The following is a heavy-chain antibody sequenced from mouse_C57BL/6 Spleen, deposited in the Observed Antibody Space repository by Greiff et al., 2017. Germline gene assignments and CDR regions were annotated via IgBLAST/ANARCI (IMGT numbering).Heavy chain of an antibody. CDR2: IDPNSGGT. D-gene: IGHD2-14*01. J-gene: IGHJ4*01. Sequence: QVQLQQPGAELVKPGASVKLSCKASGYTFTSYWMHWVKQRPGRGLEWIGRIDPNSGGTKYNEKFKSKATLTVDKPSSTAYLQLSSLTSEDTAIYYCASPYERFNYYAMDYWGQGTSVTVSS. CDR1: GYTFTSYW. CDR3: ASPYERFNYYAMDY. V-gene: IGHV1-62-3*01.